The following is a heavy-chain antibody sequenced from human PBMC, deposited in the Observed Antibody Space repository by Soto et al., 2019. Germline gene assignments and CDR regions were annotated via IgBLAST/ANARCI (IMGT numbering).Heavy chain of an antibody. CDR3: ASGAGYDYVWGSYRLANNACDI. CDR1: GYTFTSYD. Sequence: ASAKVSCKASGYTFTSYDINWVRQATGQGLEWMGWMNPKSGNTGYAQKFQGRATITRNTSISTDYMELSSLRSEDTAVYYCASGAGYDYVWGSYRLANNACDIWGKGKLFSVS. J-gene: IGHJ3*02. D-gene: IGHD3-16*02. V-gene: IGHV1-8*01. CDR2: MNPKSGNT.